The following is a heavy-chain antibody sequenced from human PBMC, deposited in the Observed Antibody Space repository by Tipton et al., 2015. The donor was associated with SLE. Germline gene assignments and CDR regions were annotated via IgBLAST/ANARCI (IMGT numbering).Heavy chain of an antibody. CDR2: IYTSGST. CDR1: GGSISSYY. D-gene: IGHD6-13*01. CDR3: ARASGYSSSWYDY. V-gene: IGHV4-4*09. Sequence: TLSLTCTVSGGSISSYYWSWIRQPPGKGLEWIGYIYTSGSTNYNPSLKSRVTISVDTSKNQFSLKLSSVTAADTAVYYCARASGYSSSWYDYWGQGTLVTISS. J-gene: IGHJ4*02.